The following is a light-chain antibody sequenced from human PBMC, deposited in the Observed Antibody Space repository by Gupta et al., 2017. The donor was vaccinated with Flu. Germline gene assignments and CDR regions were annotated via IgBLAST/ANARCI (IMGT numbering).Light chain of an antibody. J-gene: IGKJ5*01. CDR2: GVS. Sequence: ILMPQPPAPLSVFAGERVTLSCRASQSISSDLAWYQQKPGQAPKLLFYGVSTRATGVPARFSGSGSGIQFTLTISSLQSEDFAVYYCQHYNSWPSTFGQGTRLEIK. CDR1: QSISSD. CDR3: QHYNSWPST. V-gene: IGKV3-15*01.